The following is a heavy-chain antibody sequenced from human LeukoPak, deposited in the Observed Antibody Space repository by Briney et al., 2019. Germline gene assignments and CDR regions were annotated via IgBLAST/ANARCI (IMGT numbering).Heavy chain of an antibody. Sequence: SGGSLRLSCAASGFTFSSYSMNWVRQAPGKGLEWVSSISSSSYIYYADSVKGRFTISRDNAKNSLYLQMNSLRAEDTAVYYCATSYSSSYMDPWGQGTLVTVSS. CDR2: ISSSSYI. D-gene: IGHD6-6*01. CDR3: ATSYSSSYMDP. CDR1: GFTFSSYS. V-gene: IGHV3-21*01. J-gene: IGHJ5*02.